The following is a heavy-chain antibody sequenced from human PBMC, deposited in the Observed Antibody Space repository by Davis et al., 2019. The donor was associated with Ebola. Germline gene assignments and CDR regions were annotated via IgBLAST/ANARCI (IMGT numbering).Heavy chain of an antibody. Sequence: ASVKVSCKVSGYTLTELSMHWVRQAPGKGLEWMGGFDPEDGETIYAQKFQGRVTMTEDTSTDTAYMELSSLRSEDTAVYYCVLRWGIVVPFADYWGQGTLVTVSS. D-gene: IGHD3-22*01. CDR1: GYTLTELS. J-gene: IGHJ4*02. V-gene: IGHV1-24*01. CDR2: FDPEDGET. CDR3: VLRWGIVVPFADY.